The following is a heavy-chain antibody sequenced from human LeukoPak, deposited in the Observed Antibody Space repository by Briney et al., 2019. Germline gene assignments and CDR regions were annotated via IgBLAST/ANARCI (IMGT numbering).Heavy chain of an antibody. V-gene: IGHV3-23*01. D-gene: IGHD1-7*01. CDR2: SGSGDNT. Sequence: GASLRLSCAASGFIFSSYAMTWVRQAPGKGLEWVPVSGSGDNTFYADSVKGRFTISRDNSKNTLYLQINNLRAEDTAVYYCAEGARITETTVAPVVWGRGTTVTVSS. CDR1: GFIFSSYA. J-gene: IGHJ6*01. CDR3: AEGARITETTVAPVV.